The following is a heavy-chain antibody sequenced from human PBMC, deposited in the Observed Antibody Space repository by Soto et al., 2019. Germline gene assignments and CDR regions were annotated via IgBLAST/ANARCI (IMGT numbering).Heavy chain of an antibody. V-gene: IGHV3-23*01. J-gene: IGHJ6*02. CDR3: AKGLDYDFWSGYYRTRYYYYGMDV. Sequence: PGGSLRLSCAASGFTFSSYAMSWVRQAPGKGLEWVSAISGSGGSTYYADSVKGRFTISRDNSKNTLYLQMNSLRAEDTAVYYCAKGLDYDFWSGYYRTRYYYYGMDVWGQGTTVTVSS. CDR1: GFTFSSYA. D-gene: IGHD3-3*01. CDR2: ISGSGGST.